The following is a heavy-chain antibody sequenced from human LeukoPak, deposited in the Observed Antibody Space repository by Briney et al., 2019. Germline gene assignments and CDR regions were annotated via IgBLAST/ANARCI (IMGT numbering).Heavy chain of an antibody. CDR3: AKRGVATSEHYYYNGS. V-gene: IGHV3-23*01. D-gene: IGHD5-12*01. Sequence: GGSLRLSCAASGFTFSSYAMSWVRQAPGKGLEWVSAFSNSGSTYYADSVKGRFTISRDNSKSTLYLQMNSLRAEDTAVYYCAKRGVATSEHYYYNGSWGIGNTVNVYS. J-gene: IGHJ6*03. CDR1: GFTFSSYA. CDR2: FSNSGST.